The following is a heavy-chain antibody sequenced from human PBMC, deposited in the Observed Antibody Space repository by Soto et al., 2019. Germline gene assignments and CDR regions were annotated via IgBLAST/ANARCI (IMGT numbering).Heavy chain of an antibody. Sequence: SVKVSCKASGGTFSSYAISWVRQAPGQGHEWMGGIIPISDTTNYAQKFQGRVTITADESTSTAYMELSSLRSEDTAVYYCARSQGSSTSLEIYYYYYYGMDVWGQGTTVTVSS. V-gene: IGHV1-69*13. CDR3: ARSQGSSTSLEIYYYYYYGMDV. CDR1: GGTFSSYA. J-gene: IGHJ6*02. D-gene: IGHD2-2*01. CDR2: IIPISDTT.